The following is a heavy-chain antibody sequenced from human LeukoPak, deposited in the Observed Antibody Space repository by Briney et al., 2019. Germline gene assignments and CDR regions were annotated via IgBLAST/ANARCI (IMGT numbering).Heavy chain of an antibody. CDR1: GGSISSSSYY. CDR2: IYYSGTT. CDR3: ARLINSGSSYMSYFDY. D-gene: IGHD3-10*01. J-gene: IGHJ4*02. Sequence: SETLSLTCSVSGGSISSSSYYWGWIRQPPGKGLEWIATIYYSGTTYYNPSLKSRITISLDKSKNHFYLKLTSVTAADTAVYYCARLINSGSSYMSYFDYWGQGTLVTVS. V-gene: IGHV4-39*02.